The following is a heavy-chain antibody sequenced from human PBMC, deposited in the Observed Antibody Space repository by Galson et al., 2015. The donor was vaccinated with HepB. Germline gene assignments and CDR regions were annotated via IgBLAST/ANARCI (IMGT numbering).Heavy chain of an antibody. CDR3: AKDFCSGGSCYSFDY. D-gene: IGHD2-15*01. V-gene: IGHV3-9*01. J-gene: IGHJ4*02. CDR2: ISWNSGSI. Sequence: SLRLSCAASGFTFDDYAMHWVRQAPGKGLEWVSGISWNSGSIGYADSVKGRFTISRDNAKNSLYLQMNSLRAEDTALYYYAKDFCSGGSCYSFDYWGQGTLVTVSS. CDR1: GFTFDDYA.